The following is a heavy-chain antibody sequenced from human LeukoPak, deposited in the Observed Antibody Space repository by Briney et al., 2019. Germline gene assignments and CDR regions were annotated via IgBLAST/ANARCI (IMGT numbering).Heavy chain of an antibody. Sequence: SETLSLTCTVSGGSISSYYWSWIRQPPGKGLEWIGYIYYSGSTNYNPSLKSRVTISVDTSKNQFSLKLSSVTAADTAVYYCARSMVRGVTVMAEYYWDQGTLVTVSS. V-gene: IGHV4-59*08. J-gene: IGHJ4*02. D-gene: IGHD3-10*01. CDR2: IYYSGST. CDR3: ARSMVRGVTVMAEYY. CDR1: GGSISSYY.